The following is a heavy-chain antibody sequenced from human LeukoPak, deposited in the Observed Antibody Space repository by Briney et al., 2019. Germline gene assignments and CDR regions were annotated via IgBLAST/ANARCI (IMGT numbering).Heavy chain of an antibody. CDR3: ASESGIAAAGSFDY. Sequence: PGGSLRLSCAASGFTFSNYYVHWVRQRPGKGLLWVSRINSDGRDTGYVDSVKGRFTISRDNAKNTVYLQMNSLRAEDTAVYYCASESGIAAAGSFDYWGQGTLVTVSS. CDR2: INSDGRDT. D-gene: IGHD6-13*01. J-gene: IGHJ4*02. CDR1: GFTFSNYY. V-gene: IGHV3-74*01.